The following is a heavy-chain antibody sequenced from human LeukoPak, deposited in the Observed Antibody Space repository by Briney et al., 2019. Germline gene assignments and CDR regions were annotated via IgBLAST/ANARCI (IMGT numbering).Heavy chain of an antibody. CDR1: GFTFSNYA. V-gene: IGHV3-64*01. CDR2: ISSNGGIT. CDR3: ARDQLLLSYYYGMDA. Sequence: PGGPLRLSCAASGFTFSNYAMHWVRQAPGKGLEYVSAISSNGGITYYANSVEGRFTISRDNSKNTLYLQMGSLRAEDMAVYYCARDQLLLSYYYGMDAWGQGTTVTVSS. J-gene: IGHJ6*02. D-gene: IGHD2-2*01.